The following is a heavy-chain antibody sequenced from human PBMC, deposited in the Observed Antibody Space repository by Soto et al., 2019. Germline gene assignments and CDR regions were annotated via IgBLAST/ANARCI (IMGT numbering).Heavy chain of an antibody. CDR2: INHSGST. D-gene: IGHD6-13*01. CDR1: GGSFSGYY. J-gene: IGHJ4*02. Sequence: SETLSLTCAVYGGSFSGYYWSWIRQPPGKGLEWIGEINHSGSTNYNPSLKSRVTISVDTSKNQFSLKLSSVTAADTAVYYCARGTSSSWTSDYWGQGTLVTVSS. CDR3: ARGTSSSWTSDY. V-gene: IGHV4-34*01.